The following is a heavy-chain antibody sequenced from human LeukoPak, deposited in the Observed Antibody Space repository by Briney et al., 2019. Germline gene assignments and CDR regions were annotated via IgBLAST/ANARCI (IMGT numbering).Heavy chain of an antibody. V-gene: IGHV3-11*04. J-gene: IGHJ4*02. CDR3: SRDPRTCDY. CDR1: GFTFSGYY. Sequence: GGSLRLSCAASGFTFSGYYMSWIRQAPGKGLELLSYISSSGSSIVYADSVKGRFTISRDNAKNSLYLQMNSLRDEDTAVYYCSRDPRTCDYWGQGTLVTVSS. CDR2: ISSSGSSI.